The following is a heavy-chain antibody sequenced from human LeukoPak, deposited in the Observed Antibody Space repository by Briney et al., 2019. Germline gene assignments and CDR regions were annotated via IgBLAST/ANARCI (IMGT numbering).Heavy chain of an antibody. CDR1: GGTFSSYA. V-gene: IGHV1-69*13. CDR3: ARRADFWSGLDY. J-gene: IGHJ4*02. CDR2: IIPIFGTA. Sequence: GASVKVSCKASGGTFSSYAISWVRQAPGQGLEWMGGIIPIFGTANYAQKFQGRVTITADESTSTAYMELSSLRSEDTAVYYCARRADFWSGLDYWGQGTLVTVSS. D-gene: IGHD3-3*01.